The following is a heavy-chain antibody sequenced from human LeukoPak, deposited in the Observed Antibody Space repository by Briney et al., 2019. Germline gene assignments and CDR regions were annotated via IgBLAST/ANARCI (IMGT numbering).Heavy chain of an antibody. CDR1: GFPFCSYA. Sequence: GGPLRLSCAASGFPFCSYAMHWVRQAPGKGLEWVSRINSDGSSTSYADSVKGRFTISRDNAKNTLYLQMNSLRAEDTAVYYCARWPTYCGGDCYSGEGAFDIWGQGTTDTVPS. CDR3: ARWPTYCGGDCYSGEGAFDI. CDR2: INSDGSST. J-gene: IGHJ3*02. V-gene: IGHV3-74*01. D-gene: IGHD2-21*02.